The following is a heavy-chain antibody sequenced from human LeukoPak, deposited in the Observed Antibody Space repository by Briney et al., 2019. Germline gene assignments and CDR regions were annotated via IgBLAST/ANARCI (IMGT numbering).Heavy chain of an antibody. CDR2: ISYDGSNK. Sequence: GRSLRLSCAASGFTFSSYAMHWVRQAPGKGLEWVAVISYDGSNKYYADSVKGRFTISRDNSKNTLYLQMNSLRAEDTAVYYCARSRGPYYYYYGMDAWGQGTTVTVSS. CDR1: GFTFSSYA. J-gene: IGHJ6*02. D-gene: IGHD2-15*01. CDR3: ARSRGPYYYYYGMDA. V-gene: IGHV3-30-3*01.